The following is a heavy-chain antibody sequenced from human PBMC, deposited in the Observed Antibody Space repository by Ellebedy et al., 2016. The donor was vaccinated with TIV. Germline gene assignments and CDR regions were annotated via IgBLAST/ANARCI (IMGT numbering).Heavy chain of an antibody. J-gene: IGHJ4*02. D-gene: IGHD3-16*01. CDR1: AGSVRSSSFH. Sequence: SETLSLXCAVSAGSVRSSSFHWGWIRQPPGKGLEWIGTIYYSGNTYYNPSLKSRVTMSIDTPKNQVSLNLGSVTAADTAVYYCARRSPQMSWYFVYWGQGTLVSVSS. CDR3: ARRSPQMSWYFVY. V-gene: IGHV4-39*01. CDR2: IYYSGNT.